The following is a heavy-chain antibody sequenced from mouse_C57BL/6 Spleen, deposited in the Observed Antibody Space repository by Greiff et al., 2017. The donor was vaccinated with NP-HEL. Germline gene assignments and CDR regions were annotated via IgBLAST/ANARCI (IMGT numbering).Heavy chain of an antibody. Sequence: QVQLQQSGAELVRPGTSVKVSCKASGYAFTNYLIEWVKQRPGQGLEWIGVINPGRGGTNYNEKFKGKATLTADKSSSTAYMQLSSLTSEDAAVYSCASLDYDVGYWGQGTSVTVSS. CDR3: ASLDYDVGY. D-gene: IGHD2-4*01. J-gene: IGHJ4*01. CDR2: INPGRGGT. CDR1: GYAFTNYL. V-gene: IGHV1-54*01.